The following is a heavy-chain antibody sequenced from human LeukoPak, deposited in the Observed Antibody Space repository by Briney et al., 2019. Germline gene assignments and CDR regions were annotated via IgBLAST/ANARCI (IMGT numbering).Heavy chain of an antibody. Sequence: SETLSLTCTVSNYSISSGYYWGWIRQPPGKGLEWIGSIYHSGSTYYNPSLKSRVTISVDTSKNQFSLKLSSVTAADTAVYYCARETNSYGSLYYYYYMDVWGKGTTVTVSS. CDR1: NYSISSGYY. V-gene: IGHV4-38-2*02. D-gene: IGHD5-18*01. J-gene: IGHJ6*03. CDR2: IYHSGST. CDR3: ARETNSYGSLYYYYYMDV.